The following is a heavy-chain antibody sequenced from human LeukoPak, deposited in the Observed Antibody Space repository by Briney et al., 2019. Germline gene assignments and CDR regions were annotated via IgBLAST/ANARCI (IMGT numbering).Heavy chain of an antibody. Sequence: GGSLRLSCAASGFTFSSYAMHWVRQAPGKGLEWVAVISYDGSNKYYADSVKGRFTISRDNSKNTLYLQMNSLRAEDTAVYYCARDPYDYGVPVGYYWGQGTLVTVSS. D-gene: IGHD4-17*01. CDR3: ARDPYDYGVPVGYY. V-gene: IGHV3-30*14. J-gene: IGHJ4*02. CDR2: ISYDGSNK. CDR1: GFTFSSYA.